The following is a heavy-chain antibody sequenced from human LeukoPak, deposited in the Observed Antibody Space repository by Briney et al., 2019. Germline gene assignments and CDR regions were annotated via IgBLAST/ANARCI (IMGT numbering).Heavy chain of an antibody. D-gene: IGHD1-14*01. CDR1: GFTFRTYW. V-gene: IGHV3-74*01. J-gene: IGHJ4*02. Sequence: PGGSLTLSCAASGFTFRTYWMHWVRQVPGKGLVWVSRIDSDGSSTSYADFVKGRFTISRDNARNTFYLQMNSLRVEDTAVYYCARDNIRSLDYWGQGTLVTVSS. CDR2: IDSDGSST. CDR3: ARDNIRSLDY.